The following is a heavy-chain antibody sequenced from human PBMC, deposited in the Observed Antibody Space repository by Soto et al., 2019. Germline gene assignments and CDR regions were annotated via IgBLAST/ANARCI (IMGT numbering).Heavy chain of an antibody. CDR3: AREGGDFGGMDV. J-gene: IGHJ6*02. CDR1: GGTFSSYA. Sequence: SVKVSCKASGGTFSSYAISWVRQAPGQGLEWMGGIIPIFGTANYAQKFQGRVTITAGESTSTAYMELSSLRSEDTAVYYCAREGGDFGGMDVWGQGTTVTVSS. V-gene: IGHV1-69*13. D-gene: IGHD3-3*01. CDR2: IIPIFGTA.